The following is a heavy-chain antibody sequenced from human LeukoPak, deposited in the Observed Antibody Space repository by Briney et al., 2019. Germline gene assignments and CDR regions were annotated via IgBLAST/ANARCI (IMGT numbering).Heavy chain of an antibody. CDR2: IIPIFGTA. J-gene: IGHJ4*02. CDR3: ASYFGLGRDTASFDY. Sequence: SVKVSCKASGGTFSSYAISWVRQAPGQGLEWMGGIIPIFGTANYAQKFQGRVTITADESTSTAYMELSSLRSEDTAVYYCASYFGLGRDTASFDYWGQGTLVTVSS. D-gene: IGHD2-21*02. CDR1: GGTFSSYA. V-gene: IGHV1-69*13.